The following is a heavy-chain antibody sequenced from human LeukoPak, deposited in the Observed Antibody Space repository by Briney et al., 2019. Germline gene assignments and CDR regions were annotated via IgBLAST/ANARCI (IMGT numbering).Heavy chain of an antibody. CDR2: ISYGGSNK. CDR1: GFTFSSYV. V-gene: IGHV3-30*04. Sequence: GGSLRLSCAASGFTFSSYVMHWVRQAPGKGLDWVAGISYGGSNKFYAASVKGRFTISRDTSNNTLYLQMNSLRAEDTAVYYCARERHGTYYFDYWGQGTLVTVSS. CDR3: ARERHGTYYFDY. J-gene: IGHJ4*02. D-gene: IGHD1/OR15-1a*01.